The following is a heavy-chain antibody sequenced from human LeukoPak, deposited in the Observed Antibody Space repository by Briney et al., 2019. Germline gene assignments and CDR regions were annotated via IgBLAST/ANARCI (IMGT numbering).Heavy chain of an antibody. Sequence: GGSLRLSCAASGFSFDDYGMHWVRQAPGKGLEWVSYISSSGSTIYYADSVKGRFTISRDNAKNSLYLQMNSLRAEDTAVYYCAELGITMIGGVWGKGTTVTISS. D-gene: IGHD3-10*02. CDR2: ISSSGSTI. J-gene: IGHJ6*04. CDR1: GFSFDDYG. V-gene: IGHV3-48*03. CDR3: AELGITMIGGV.